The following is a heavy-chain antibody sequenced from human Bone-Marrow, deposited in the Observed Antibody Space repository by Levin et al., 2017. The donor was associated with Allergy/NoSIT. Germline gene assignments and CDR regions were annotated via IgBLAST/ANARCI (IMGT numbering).Heavy chain of an antibody. Sequence: SQTLSLTCTVSCGSISSGNYYWRWIRQPAGERLEWIGRIYTSGSTNYNPSLKSRVTISLDTSKNQFSLKLTSVTAADTAVYYCARVGHVRESSGTSWYSFSYYYMDVWGKGTTVTVSS. D-gene: IGHD2-2*02. J-gene: IGHJ6*03. V-gene: IGHV4-61*02. CDR2: IYTSGST. CDR3: ARVGHVRESSGTSWYSFSYYYMDV. CDR1: CGSISSGNYY.